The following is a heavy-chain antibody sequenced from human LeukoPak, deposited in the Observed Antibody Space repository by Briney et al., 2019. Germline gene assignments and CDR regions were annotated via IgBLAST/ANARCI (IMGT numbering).Heavy chain of an antibody. D-gene: IGHD3-22*01. CDR1: GYGFTSYW. CDR2: IYPGDSDT. V-gene: IGHV5-51*01. CDR3: ARPDDSSGYYHFDY. J-gene: IGHJ4*02. Sequence: GESLKISCKGSGYGFTSYWIGWVRQMPGKGLEGVGSIYPGDSDTRYSPSFQGQVTISADKPISTAYLQWSSLKASDTAMHYCARPDDSSGYYHFDYWGQGNLVTVSS.